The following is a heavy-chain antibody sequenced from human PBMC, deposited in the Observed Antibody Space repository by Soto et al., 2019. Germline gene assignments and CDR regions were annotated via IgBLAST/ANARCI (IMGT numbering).Heavy chain of an antibody. CDR1: GGSVSSGSYY. J-gene: IGHJ4*02. D-gene: IGHD3-3*01. CDR3: ARVNKIYYDFWSGYSYFDY. CDR2: IYYSGST. V-gene: IGHV4-61*01. Sequence: SETLSLTCTVSGGSVSSGSYYWSWIRQPPGKGLEWIGYIYYSGSTNYNPSLKSRVTISVDTSKNQFSLKLSSVTAADTAVYYCARVNKIYYDFWSGYSYFDYWGQGTLVTVSS.